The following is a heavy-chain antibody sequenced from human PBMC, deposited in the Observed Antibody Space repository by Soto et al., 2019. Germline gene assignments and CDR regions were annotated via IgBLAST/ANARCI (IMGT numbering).Heavy chain of an antibody. V-gene: IGHV4-31*03. Sequence: QVQLQESGPGLVKPSQTLSLTCTVSGGSISSSGYYWSWIRQHPGKGLEWIGYIYYSGSTYYNPSLKSRVSISLDTSRNQVSLKLSSVTAADTAVYYCARVRGIYYDSSGSETPVPQTDHSFDYWGQGTLVTVSS. D-gene: IGHD3-22*01. CDR1: GGSISSSGYY. CDR3: ARVRGIYYDSSGSETPVPQTDHSFDY. J-gene: IGHJ4*02. CDR2: IYYSGST.